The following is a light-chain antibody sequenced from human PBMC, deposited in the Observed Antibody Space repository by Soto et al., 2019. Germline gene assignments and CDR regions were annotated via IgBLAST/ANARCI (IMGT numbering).Light chain of an antibody. Sequence: EIVMTQSPATLSVSPGEGATLSCRASQSVSINLAWYQQKPGQAPRLLIYGASTRATGIPARFTGSGSGTEVTLTISSLQYEDFAVYYCQQYNNWSPLTFGGGTKVEIK. J-gene: IGKJ4*01. CDR2: GAS. CDR1: QSVSIN. V-gene: IGKV3-15*01. CDR3: QQYNNWSPLT.